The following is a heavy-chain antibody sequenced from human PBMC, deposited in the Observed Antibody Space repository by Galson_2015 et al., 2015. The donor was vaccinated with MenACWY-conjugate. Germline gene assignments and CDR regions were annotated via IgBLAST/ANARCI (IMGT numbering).Heavy chain of an antibody. CDR3: ARDGLYGRIDY. D-gene: IGHD2-8*01. V-gene: IGHV3-11*06. CDR2: ISFSSSSA. J-gene: IGHJ4*02. Sequence: SLRLSCATSGFPFTNAWMNWVRQAPGEPLERISDISFSSSSASYADTVKGRFTISRDNAQNSLYLQMDSLRAEDTAVYFCARDGLYGRIDYWGQGTLVTVSS. CDR1: GFPFTNAW.